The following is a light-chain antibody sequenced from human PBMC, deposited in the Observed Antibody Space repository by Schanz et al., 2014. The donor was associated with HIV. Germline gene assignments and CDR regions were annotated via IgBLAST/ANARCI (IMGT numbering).Light chain of an antibody. CDR2: DTN. Sequence: AGGTQEASLTVSPGGTVTLTFFSLTGSFTSGHSSYCFPPPPVQAPRTLIHDTNNRHSWTPARFSGSLLGGKAALTLSGAQPEDEADYYCLLSYTDAHVFGTGTKLTVL. CDR3: LLSYTDAHV. J-gene: IGLJ1*01. CDR1: TGSFTSGHS. V-gene: IGLV7-46*01.